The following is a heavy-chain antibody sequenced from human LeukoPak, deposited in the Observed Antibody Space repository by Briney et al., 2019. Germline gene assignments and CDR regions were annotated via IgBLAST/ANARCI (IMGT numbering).Heavy chain of an antibody. V-gene: IGHV3-21*01. CDR2: ISSSSSYI. Sequence: GGSLRLSCAASGITFSSYSMNWVRQAPGKGLEWVSSISSSSSYIYYTDSVKGRFTISRDNAKNSLYLQMNSLRAEDTAVYYCARDHYDILTGYPKYYFDYWGQGTLVTVSS. CDR3: ARDHYDILTGYPKYYFDY. CDR1: GITFSSYS. D-gene: IGHD3-9*01. J-gene: IGHJ4*02.